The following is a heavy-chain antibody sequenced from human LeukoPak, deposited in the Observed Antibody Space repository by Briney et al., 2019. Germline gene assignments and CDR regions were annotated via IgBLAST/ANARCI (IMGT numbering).Heavy chain of an antibody. J-gene: IGHJ4*02. CDR1: GFSFRDFW. V-gene: IGHV3-7*01. CDR2: INRVGSVK. Sequence: GGSLRLSCAASGFSFRDFWMTWVRQASGKGLEWVANINRVGSVKYYVDSVKGRFTISRDDAKSSLYVQMNRLRDEDTAVYYCARFGYSGWNLEYWGQGTLVTVSS. D-gene: IGHD5-12*01. CDR3: ARFGYSGWNLEY.